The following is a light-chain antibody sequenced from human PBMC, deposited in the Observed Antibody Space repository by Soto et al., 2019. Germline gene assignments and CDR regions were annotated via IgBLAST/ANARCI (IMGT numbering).Light chain of an antibody. Sequence: EIVLTQSPGTLSLSPGERATLSCRASQSVSSNYLAWYQQKPGQAPRLLIYGASSRATGIPDRFSGSGSGTDFTLTISSLEPEDFPVYYCQQYGTSPRYTFGQGTKVEIK. J-gene: IGKJ2*01. V-gene: IGKV3-20*01. CDR2: GAS. CDR1: QSVSSNY. CDR3: QQYGTSPRYT.